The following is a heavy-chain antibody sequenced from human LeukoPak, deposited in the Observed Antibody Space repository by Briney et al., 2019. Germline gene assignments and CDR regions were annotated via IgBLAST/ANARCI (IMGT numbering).Heavy chain of an antibody. V-gene: IGHV3-66*04. CDR3: ARLVIAVALYGYYYMDV. J-gene: IGHJ6*03. Sequence: GGSLRLSCAASGFTFSSYSMNWVRQAPGKGLEWVSVIYSGGYTYYADSVKGRFSISRDNSKNTLYLQMNSLRAEDTAVYYCARLVIAVALYGYYYMDVWGKGTTVTISS. D-gene: IGHD6-19*01. CDR1: GFTFSSYS. CDR2: IYSGGYT.